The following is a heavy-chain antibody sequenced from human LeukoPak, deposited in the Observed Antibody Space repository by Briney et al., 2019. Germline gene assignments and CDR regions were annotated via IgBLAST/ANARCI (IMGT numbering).Heavy chain of an antibody. D-gene: IGHD2-2*01. CDR2: IYYSGGT. CDR1: GDSISSYY. V-gene: IGHV4-59*01. Sequence: SETLSLTCTVSGDSISSYYWNWIRQPPGKALEWIGYIYYSGGTNYNPSLKSRVSISVDTSKNQFSLKLSSVTAADAAVYYCARGCSSTSCDPYCYYAMDVWGQGTTVTVSS. CDR3: ARGCSSTSCDPYCYYAMDV. J-gene: IGHJ6*02.